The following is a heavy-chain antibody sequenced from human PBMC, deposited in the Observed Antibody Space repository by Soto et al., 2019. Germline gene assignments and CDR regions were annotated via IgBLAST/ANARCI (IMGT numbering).Heavy chain of an antibody. CDR1: GYTFTSYY. D-gene: IGHD3-22*01. CDR2: INPSGGST. CDR3: AIGEEINMIVYVKPTYYYYGMDV. V-gene: IGHV1-46*01. Sequence: GASVKVSCKASGYTFTSYYMHWVRQAPGQGLEWMGIINPSGGSTSYAQKFQGRVTMTRDTSTSTVYMELSSLRSEDTAVYYCAIGEEINMIVYVKPTYYYYGMDVWCQGNTVSVS. J-gene: IGHJ6*02.